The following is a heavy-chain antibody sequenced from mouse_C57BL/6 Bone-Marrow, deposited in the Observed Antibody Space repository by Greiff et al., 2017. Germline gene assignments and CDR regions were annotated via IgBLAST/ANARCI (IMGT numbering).Heavy chain of an antibody. J-gene: IGHJ2*01. CDR2: INPNNGGT. CDR1: GYTFTDYY. V-gene: IGHV1-26*01. Sequence: EVQLQQSGPELVKPGASVKISCKASGYTFTDYYMNWVQQSHGKSLEWIGDINPNNGGTSYNQKFKGKATLTVDKSSSTAYMELRSLTSEDTAVYYCARDAYYFDYWGQGTTLTVSS. CDR3: ARDAYYFDY.